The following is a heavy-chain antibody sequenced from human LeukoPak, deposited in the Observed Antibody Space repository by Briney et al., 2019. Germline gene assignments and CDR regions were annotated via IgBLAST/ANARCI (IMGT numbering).Heavy chain of an antibody. CDR1: GGSFSGYY. J-gene: IGHJ4*02. V-gene: IGHV4-34*01. CDR2: INHRGST. D-gene: IGHD5-18*01. CDR3: ARLDMAMVFY. Sequence: PSETLSLTCAVYGGSFSGYYWSWIRQPPGKGLEWIGEINHRGSTNYNPSLKRRVTISVDTSKNQFSLKLSTVTAADTAVYYCARLDMAMVFYWGQGTLVTVSS.